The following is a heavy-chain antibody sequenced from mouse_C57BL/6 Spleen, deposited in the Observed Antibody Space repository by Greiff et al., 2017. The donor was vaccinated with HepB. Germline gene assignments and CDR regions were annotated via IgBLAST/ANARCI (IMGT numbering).Heavy chain of an antibody. D-gene: IGHD2-4*01. J-gene: IGHJ4*01. CDR3: ARRDDYGAMDY. CDR2: ISSGSSTI. V-gene: IGHV5-17*01. CDR1: GFTFSDYG. Sequence: DVMLVESGGGLVKPGGSLKLSCAASGFTFSDYGMHWVRQAPEKGLEWVAYISSGSSTIYYADTVKGRFTISRDNAKNTLFLQMTSLRSEDTAMYYCARRDDYGAMDYWGQGTSVTVSS.